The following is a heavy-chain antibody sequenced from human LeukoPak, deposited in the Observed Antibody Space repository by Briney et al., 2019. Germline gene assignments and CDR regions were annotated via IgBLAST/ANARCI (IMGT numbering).Heavy chain of an antibody. J-gene: IGHJ3*02. V-gene: IGHV3-23*01. Sequence: PGGSLRLSCAASGFTFSSYAMSWVRQAPGKGLEWVSAISGSGGSTYYADSVKGRFTISRDNSKNTLYLQMNSLRAEDTAVYYCAKPREGFPELLPWFGELPYDAFDIWGQGTMVTVSS. CDR2: ISGSGGST. CDR1: GFTFSSYA. CDR3: AKPREGFPELLPWFGELPYDAFDI. D-gene: IGHD3-10*01.